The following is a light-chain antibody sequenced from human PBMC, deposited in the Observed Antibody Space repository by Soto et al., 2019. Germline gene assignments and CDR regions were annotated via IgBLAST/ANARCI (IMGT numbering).Light chain of an antibody. Sequence: IVLTQSPGTLSLSPGERATLSCRASQSVSSSYLAWYQQKPGQSPRLLIYGASSRATGIPDRFSGSGSGTDFTLTISRLEPAAFAAYYCQHSGRSPLPFGGGTKVEIK. CDR1: QSVSSSY. J-gene: IGKJ4*01. CDR2: GAS. V-gene: IGKV3-20*01. CDR3: QHSGRSPLP.